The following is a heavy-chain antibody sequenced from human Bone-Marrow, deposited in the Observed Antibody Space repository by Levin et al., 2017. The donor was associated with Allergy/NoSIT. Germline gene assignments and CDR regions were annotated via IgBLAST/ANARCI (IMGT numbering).Heavy chain of an antibody. Sequence: SCNVSGGSINSGDSYWSWIRQPPGKGLEWIGYIYYSGRTYYNPSLKSRITISIDTSKSQFSLQLSSVTAADTAVYYCARLSLTFYDILTGYYSPIGTFDYWGQGTLVTVSS. J-gene: IGHJ4*02. CDR1: GGSINSGDSY. V-gene: IGHV4-30-4*01. CDR2: IYYSGRT. D-gene: IGHD3-9*01. CDR3: ARLSLTFYDILTGYYSPIGTFDY.